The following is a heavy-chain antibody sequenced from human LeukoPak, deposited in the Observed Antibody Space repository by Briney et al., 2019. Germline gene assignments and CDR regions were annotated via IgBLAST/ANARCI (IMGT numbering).Heavy chain of an antibody. CDR2: INPNSGVT. J-gene: IGHJ4*02. CDR3: ARDKQWLVSPGFDY. D-gene: IGHD6-19*01. V-gene: IGHV1-2*02. Sequence: ASVKVSCKASGYTFTDYYMHWVRQAPGQGLEWMGWINPNSGVTNYAQKFQGRVTMTRDTSISTAYMELSRLRSDDTAVYYCARDKQWLVSPGFDYWGQGTLVTVSS. CDR1: GYTFTDYY.